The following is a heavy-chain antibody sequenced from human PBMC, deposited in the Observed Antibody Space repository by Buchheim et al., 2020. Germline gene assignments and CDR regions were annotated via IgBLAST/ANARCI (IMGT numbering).Heavy chain of an antibody. CDR2: ISGSGGST. Sequence: EVQLLESGGGLVQPGGSLRLSCAASGFTFSSYAMSWVRQAPGKGLEWVSAISGSGGSTYYADSVKGRFTISRDNSKNTLYLQMNSLRAEDTAVYYCAKGEGYYDSSGYYYYGMDVWGQGTT. D-gene: IGHD3-22*01. V-gene: IGHV3-23*01. J-gene: IGHJ6*02. CDR1: GFTFSSYA. CDR3: AKGEGYYDSSGYYYYGMDV.